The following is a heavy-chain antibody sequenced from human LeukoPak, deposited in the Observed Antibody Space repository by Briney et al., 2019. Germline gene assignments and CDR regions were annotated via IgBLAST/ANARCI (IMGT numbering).Heavy chain of an antibody. V-gene: IGHV1-46*01. CDR3: ARDLPYCSGGSCYPKFSALTSYYYGMDV. D-gene: IGHD2-15*01. J-gene: IGHJ6*02. CDR1: GYTFTSYY. Sequence: ASVKVSCKASGYTFTSYYMHWVRQAPGQGLEWMGIINPSGGSISYAQKFQGRVTMTRDTSTSTVYMELSSLRSEDTAVYYCARDLPYCSGGSCYPKFSALTSYYYGMDVWGQGTTVTVSS. CDR2: INPSGGSI.